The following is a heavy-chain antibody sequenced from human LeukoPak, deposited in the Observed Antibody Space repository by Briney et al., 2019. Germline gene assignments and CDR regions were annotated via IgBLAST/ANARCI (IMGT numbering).Heavy chain of an antibody. J-gene: IGHJ4*02. CDR2: ISGSGGST. Sequence: GGSLRLSCAASGFTFSSYSMNWVRQAPGKGLEWVSAISGSGGSTYYADSVKGRFTISRDNSKNTLYLQMNSLRAEDTAVYYCAKAGDYGDYEAYYWGQGTLVTVSS. D-gene: IGHD4-17*01. CDR3: AKAGDYGDYEAYY. CDR1: GFTFSSYS. V-gene: IGHV3-23*01.